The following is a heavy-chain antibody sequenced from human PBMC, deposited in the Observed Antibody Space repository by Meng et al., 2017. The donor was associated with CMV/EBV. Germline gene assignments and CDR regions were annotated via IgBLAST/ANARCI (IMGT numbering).Heavy chain of an antibody. CDR3: ARDAYNSFDS. V-gene: IGHV4-59*01. D-gene: IGHD5-24*01. CDR1: GVSITSFY. CDR2: VSYSGNT. J-gene: IGHJ4*02. Sequence: GSLRLSCSVSGVSITSFYWTWVRQAPGKGLEWIGYVSYSGNTNYNPSFRSRVTISRETSRNQFSLHRTSVTAADTAVYFCARDAYNSFDSWGLGTLVTVSS.